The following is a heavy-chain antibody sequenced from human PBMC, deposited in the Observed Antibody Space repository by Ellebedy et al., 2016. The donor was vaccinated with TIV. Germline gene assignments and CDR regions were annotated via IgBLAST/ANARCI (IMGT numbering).Heavy chain of an antibody. Sequence: SETLSLTXTVPGGSISSYYWSWIRQPPGKGLEWIGYIYYSGSTNYNPSLKSRVTISVDTSKNQFSLKLSSVTAADTAVYYCARAATPSTPVDYWGQGTLVTVSS. J-gene: IGHJ4*02. CDR2: IYYSGST. CDR3: ARAATPSTPVDY. D-gene: IGHD2-15*01. V-gene: IGHV4-59*01. CDR1: GGSISSYY.